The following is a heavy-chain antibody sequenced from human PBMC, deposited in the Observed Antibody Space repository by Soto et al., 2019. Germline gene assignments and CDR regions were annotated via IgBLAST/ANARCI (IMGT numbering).Heavy chain of an antibody. V-gene: IGHV3-7*04. CDR2: IRQDGSEK. CDR1: GFTFSSNW. Sequence: PGGSLRLSCVGSGFTFSSNWMTWVRQAPGKGLEWVGNIRQDGSEKNYVDSVKGRFTISRDNAKNSLYLQMNSLRAEDTAVYYCAREIVVARGASYFDYWGPGTRVTVSS. CDR3: AREIVVARGASYFDY. J-gene: IGHJ4*02. D-gene: IGHD2-2*01.